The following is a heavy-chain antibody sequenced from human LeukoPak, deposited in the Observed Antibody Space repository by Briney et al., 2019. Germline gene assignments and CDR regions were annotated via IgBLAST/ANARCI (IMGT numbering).Heavy chain of an antibody. CDR3: ARDVYDFWSGYWGSPGHY. V-gene: IGHV1-18*01. Sequence: GASVKVSCKASGYTFTNFDINWVRQAPGQGLEWMGWISAYNGNTNYAQKLQGRVTMTTDTSTSTAYMELRSLRSDDTAVYYCARDVYDFWSGYWGSPGHYWGQGTLVTVSS. CDR2: ISAYNGNT. J-gene: IGHJ4*02. CDR1: GYTFTNFD. D-gene: IGHD3-3*01.